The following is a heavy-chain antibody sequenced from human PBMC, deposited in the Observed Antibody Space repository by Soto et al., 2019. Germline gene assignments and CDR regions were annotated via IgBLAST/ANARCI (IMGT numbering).Heavy chain of an antibody. D-gene: IGHD3-10*01. CDR1: GDSISGGGFS. CDR2: IYPSGTS. V-gene: IGHV4-30-2*06. J-gene: IGHJ4*01. Sequence: QLQLQESGSGLVKPSQTLSLTCAVSGDSISGGGFSWNWIRQSPGKGLEWIGYIYPSGTSYFNPSLKSRVSISLDKSRNQFSLRLSSMTDADTAVYYCARGHYFGSGSTDWGHGTLVTVSS. CDR3: ARGHYFGSGSTD.